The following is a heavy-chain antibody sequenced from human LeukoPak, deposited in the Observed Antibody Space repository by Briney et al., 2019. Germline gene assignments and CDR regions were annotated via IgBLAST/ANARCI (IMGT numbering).Heavy chain of an antibody. CDR2: INHSGYT. CDR3: TRMTTGHDY. J-gene: IGHJ4*02. D-gene: IGHD4-17*01. CDR1: GVSFNDYY. Sequence: PSETLSLTCAVSGVSFNDYYLSWVRQTPGKGLEWIGEINHSGYTNDSPSLKSRVTLSIDTSRKQFSLNLRSVTVADTGIYSCTRMTTGHDYWGQGTLVTVSS. V-gene: IGHV4-34*01.